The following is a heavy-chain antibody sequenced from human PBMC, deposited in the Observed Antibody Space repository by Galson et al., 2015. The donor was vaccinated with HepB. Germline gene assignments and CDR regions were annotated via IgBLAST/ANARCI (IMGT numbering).Heavy chain of an antibody. D-gene: IGHD3-3*01. V-gene: IGHV3-11*06. Sequence: SLRLSCAASGFTFSDYYMSWIRQAPGKGLEWVSYISSSSSYTNYADSVKGRFTISRDNAKNSLYLQMNSLRAEDTAVYYCARWSPGLMRITIFGVGPGGGCMDVWGQGTTVTVSS. CDR1: GFTFSDYY. CDR2: ISSSSSYT. CDR3: ARWSPGLMRITIFGVGPGGGCMDV. J-gene: IGHJ6*02.